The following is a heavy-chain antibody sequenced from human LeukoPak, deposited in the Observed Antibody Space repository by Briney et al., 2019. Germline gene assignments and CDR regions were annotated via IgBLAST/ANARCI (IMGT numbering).Heavy chain of an antibody. CDR1: GGSVSSGSYY. V-gene: IGHV4-61*01. D-gene: IGHD5-18*01. CDR2: IYYSGST. J-gene: IGHJ4*02. Sequence: NSSETLSLTCTVSGGSVSSGSYYWSWIRQPPGKGLEWIGYIYYSGSTNYNPSLKSRVTISVDTSKNQFSLKLSSVTAADTAVYYCARVSYGKKIFDYWGQGTLVTVSS. CDR3: ARVSYGKKIFDY.